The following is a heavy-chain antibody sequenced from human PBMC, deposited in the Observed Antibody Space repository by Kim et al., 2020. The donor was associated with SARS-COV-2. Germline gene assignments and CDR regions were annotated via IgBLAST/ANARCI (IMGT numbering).Heavy chain of an antibody. CDR1: GGSISSGAYY. Sequence: SETLSLTCTVSGGSISSGAYYWSWIRQPPGKGLEWIGYIYYSGSTYYNPSLKSRVTISVDTSKNQFSLKLSSVTAADTAVYYCARAPQAVAGFYYSYYGMDGWGQGTTVTVSS. CDR3: ARAPQAVAGFYYSYYGMDG. V-gene: IGHV4-30-4*01. CDR2: IYYSGST. J-gene: IGHJ6*02. D-gene: IGHD6-19*01.